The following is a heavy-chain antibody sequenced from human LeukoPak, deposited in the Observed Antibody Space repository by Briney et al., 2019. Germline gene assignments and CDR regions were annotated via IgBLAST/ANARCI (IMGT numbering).Heavy chain of an antibody. CDR2: IHHSGST. V-gene: IGHV4-30-2*01. Sequence: SETLSLTCAVSGGSISSGGYSWSWIRQPPGKGLEWIGYIHHSGSTYYNPSLKSRVTISVDRSKNQFSLKLSSVTAADTAVYYCARAGTSGWCLDYWGQGTLVTVSS. D-gene: IGHD6-19*01. J-gene: IGHJ4*02. CDR3: ARAGTSGWCLDY. CDR1: GGSISSGGYS.